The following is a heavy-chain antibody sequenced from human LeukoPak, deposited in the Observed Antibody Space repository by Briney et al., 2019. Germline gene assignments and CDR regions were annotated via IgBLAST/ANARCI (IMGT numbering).Heavy chain of an antibody. J-gene: IGHJ6*02. CDR3: ARAPPGRTDYGLDV. CDR2: IYYSGST. CDR1: GGSISSYY. Sequence: SETLSLTCTVSGGSISSYYWSWIRQPPGKGLEWIGYIYYSGSTNYNPSLKSRVTISVDTSKNQFSLKLSSVTAEDTAVYYCARAPPGRTDYGLDVWGQGTTVTVSS. V-gene: IGHV4-59*08. D-gene: IGHD1-26*01.